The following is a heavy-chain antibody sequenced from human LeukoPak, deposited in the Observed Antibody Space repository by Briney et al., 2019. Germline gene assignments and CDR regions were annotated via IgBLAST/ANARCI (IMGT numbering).Heavy chain of an antibody. CDR1: GFTFSSYS. J-gene: IGHJ4*02. V-gene: IGHV3-48*01. CDR3: ARDRLHYGEYEKTFDY. D-gene: IGHD4-17*01. Sequence: GGSLRLSCAASGFTFSSYSMNWVRQAPGKGLEWVSYISSSSSTIYYADSVKGRFTISRDNAKKSLYLQMNSLRAEDSAVYYCARDRLHYGEYEKTFDYWGQGTLVTVSS. CDR2: ISSSSSTI.